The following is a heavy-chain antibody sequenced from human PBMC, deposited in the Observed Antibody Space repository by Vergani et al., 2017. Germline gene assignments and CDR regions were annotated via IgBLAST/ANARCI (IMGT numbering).Heavy chain of an antibody. CDR2: ISWNSGSI. Sequence: EVQLVESGGGLVQPGRSLRLSCAASGFTFDDYAMHWVRQAPGKGLEWVSGISWNSGSIGYADSVKGRFTISRDNSKNTLYLQMNSLRAEDTAVYYCAKPLVGITMIVVAFDYWGQGTLVTVSS. CDR3: AKPLVGITMIVVAFDY. V-gene: IGHV3-9*01. J-gene: IGHJ4*02. D-gene: IGHD3-22*01. CDR1: GFTFDDYA.